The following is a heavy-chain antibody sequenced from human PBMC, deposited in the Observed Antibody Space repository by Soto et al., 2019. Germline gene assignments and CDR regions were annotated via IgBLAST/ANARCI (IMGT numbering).Heavy chain of an antibody. D-gene: IGHD2-15*01. Sequence: GGSLRLSCAASGSAFSSHSMYWVRQAPGKGLEWVSYISSSGISIHYADSVKGRFTISRDNARNSLSLQMNSLRDDDTAVYYCAKGRVDTAYFDYWGQGTLVTVSS. J-gene: IGHJ4*02. CDR1: GSAFSSHS. CDR2: ISSSGISI. CDR3: AKGRVDTAYFDY. V-gene: IGHV3-48*02.